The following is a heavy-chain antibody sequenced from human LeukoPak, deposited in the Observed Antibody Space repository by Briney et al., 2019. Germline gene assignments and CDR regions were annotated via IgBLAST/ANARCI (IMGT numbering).Heavy chain of an antibody. CDR1: GFTFSSYW. D-gene: IGHD6-19*01. Sequence: PGGSLRLSCAASGFTFSSYWMHWVRQAPGKGLVWVSRINSDGSSTSYADSVKGRFTISRDNAKNSLYLQMNSLRAEDTAVYYCARESIAVAGTAVDYWGQGTLVTVSS. CDR2: INSDGSST. J-gene: IGHJ4*02. CDR3: ARESIAVAGTAVDY. V-gene: IGHV3-74*01.